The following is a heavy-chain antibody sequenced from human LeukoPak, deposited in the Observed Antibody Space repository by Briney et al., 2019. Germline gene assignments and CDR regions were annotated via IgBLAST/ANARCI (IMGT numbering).Heavy chain of an antibody. CDR3: VSQVVPAAIPDAFDI. J-gene: IGHJ3*02. CDR2: IYRSYRSGSGST. V-gene: IGHV4-38-2*01. D-gene: IGHD2-2*01. Sequence: PSETLSLTCAVSGYSISTGYYWGWIRQPPGKGLEFLASIYRSYRSGSGSTYYNPSLSSRITISLDASENQFSLKLNSVTAADTAVYYCVSQVVPAAIPDAFDIWGQGTVVTVSS. CDR1: GYSISTGYY.